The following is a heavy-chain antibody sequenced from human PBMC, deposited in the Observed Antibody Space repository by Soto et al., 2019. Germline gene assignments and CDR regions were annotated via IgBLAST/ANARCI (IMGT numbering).Heavy chain of an antibody. CDR2: IYYSGST. CDR3: ATEAGYSSSSGWFDP. D-gene: IGHD6-13*01. J-gene: IGHJ5*02. Sequence: SETLSLTCTVSGGSISSSSYYWGWIRQPPGKGLEWIGSIYYSGSTYYNPSLKSRVTISVDTSKNQFSLKLSSVTAADTAVYYCATEAGYSSSSGWFDPWGQGTLVTVSS. CDR1: GGSISSSSYY. V-gene: IGHV4-39*01.